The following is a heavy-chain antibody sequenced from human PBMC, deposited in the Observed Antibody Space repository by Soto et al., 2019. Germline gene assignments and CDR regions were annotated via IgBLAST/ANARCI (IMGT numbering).Heavy chain of an antibody. J-gene: IGHJ4*02. Sequence: VQLVESGGGVVQAGRSLRLSCAAAGFTFSDYAMHWVRQAPGKGLEWVAVVSHDGRNTHYADSVKGRFTISRDSSKNTVSLEMTSLRAEDTAVYSCATGGRQWLVTSDFNYWGQGALVTVSS. D-gene: IGHD6-19*01. CDR3: ATGGRQWLVTSDFNY. CDR1: GFTFSDYA. CDR2: VSHDGRNT. V-gene: IGHV3-30*03.